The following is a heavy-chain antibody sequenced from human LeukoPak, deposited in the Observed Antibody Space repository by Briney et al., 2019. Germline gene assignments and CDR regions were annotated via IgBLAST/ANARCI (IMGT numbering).Heavy chain of an antibody. CDR1: GFTFSSYG. V-gene: IGHV3-33*01. CDR2: IWYDGSNK. D-gene: IGHD5-24*01. Sequence: GGSLRLSCAASGFTFSSYGMHWVRQAPGKGLEWVAVIWYDGSNKYYADSVKGRFTISRDNAKNSLYLQMNSLRAEDTAVYYCARDVGNGYSPFDYWGQGTLVTVSS. CDR3: ARDVGNGYSPFDY. J-gene: IGHJ4*02.